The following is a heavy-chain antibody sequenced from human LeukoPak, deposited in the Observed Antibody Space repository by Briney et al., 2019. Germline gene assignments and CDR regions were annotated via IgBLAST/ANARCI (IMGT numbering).Heavy chain of an antibody. D-gene: IGHD5-18*01. CDR1: GFTFSSYG. CDR3: AGNPSSGYTYGADLYYFDY. CDR2: IRYDGSNK. V-gene: IGHV3-30*02. Sequence: GGSLRPSCAASGFTFSSYGMHWVRQAPGKGLEWVAFIRYDGSNKYYADSVKGRFTISRDNSKNTLYLQMNSLRAEDTAVYYCAGNPSSGYTYGADLYYFDYWGQGTLVTVSS. J-gene: IGHJ4*02.